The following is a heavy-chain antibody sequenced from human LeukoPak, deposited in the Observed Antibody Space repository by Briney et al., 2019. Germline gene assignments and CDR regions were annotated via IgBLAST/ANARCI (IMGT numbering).Heavy chain of an antibody. V-gene: IGHV3-11*01. CDR3: VRDRNGYYSFDY. J-gene: IGHJ4*02. CDR2: ISSCGDTI. CDR1: RFAFSDYY. D-gene: IGHD3-3*01. Sequence: GGSLRLSCAASRFAFSDYYMSWIRQAPGKGLEWVSYISSCGDTIYYADSVRGRFTISRDNAERSLYLQMNGLRAEDTAVYYCVRDRNGYYSFDYWGQGILVTVSS.